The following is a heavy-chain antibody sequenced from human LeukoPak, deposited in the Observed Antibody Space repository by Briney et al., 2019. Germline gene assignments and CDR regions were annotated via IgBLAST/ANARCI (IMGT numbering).Heavy chain of an antibody. CDR1: GGTFSSYA. D-gene: IGHD2-2*01. CDR3: ARAIVPAAISGPWFDP. Sequence: SVKVSCKASGGTFSSYAISRVRQAPGQGLEWMGGIIPIFGTANYAQKFQGRVTITTDESTSTAYMELSSLRSEDTAVYYCARAIVPAAISGPWFDPWGQGTQVTVSS. CDR2: IIPIFGTA. V-gene: IGHV1-69*05. J-gene: IGHJ5*02.